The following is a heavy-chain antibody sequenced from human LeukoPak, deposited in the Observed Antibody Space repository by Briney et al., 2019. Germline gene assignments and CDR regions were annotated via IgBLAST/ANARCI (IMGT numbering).Heavy chain of an antibody. V-gene: IGHV4-39*01. CDR3: ARQGREWDTSSGAFDI. D-gene: IGHD1-26*01. CDR1: GGSISSSSYY. CDR2: IYYSGST. Sequence: SETLSLTCTVSGGSISSSSYYWGWIRQPPGKGLEWIVSIYYSGSTYYNPSLKSRVTISVDTSRNQFSLKLSSVTAADTAVYYCARQGREWDTSSGAFDIWGQGAMVTVSS. J-gene: IGHJ3*02.